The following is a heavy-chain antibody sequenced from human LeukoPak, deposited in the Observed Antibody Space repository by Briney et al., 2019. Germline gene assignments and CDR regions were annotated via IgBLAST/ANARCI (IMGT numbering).Heavy chain of an antibody. D-gene: IGHD3-22*01. J-gene: IGHJ4*02. Sequence: GGSLRLSCVASGFTFSGFGMHWVRQAPGKGLEWVAVISYNARHEYYRDSVKGRFSISRDNSKNTVSLQMDSLTIEDTAVYYCARDPSSGYSGGYWGQGTLVTVSS. CDR1: GFTFSGFG. CDR2: ISYNARHE. CDR3: ARDPSSGYSGGY. V-gene: IGHV3-30*03.